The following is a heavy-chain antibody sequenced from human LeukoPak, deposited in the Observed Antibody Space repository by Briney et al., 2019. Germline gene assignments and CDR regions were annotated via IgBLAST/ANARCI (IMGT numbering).Heavy chain of an antibody. CDR2: ISAYNGNI. V-gene: IGHV1-18*01. CDR1: GGTFSSYA. D-gene: IGHD1/OR15-1a*01. CDR3: ARGPPNIDY. J-gene: IGHJ4*02. Sequence: VASVTVSFKASGGTFSSYAISWVRQAPGQGLEWMGWISAYNGNINYAQKFQGRVTMTTDTSTSTAYMEVRSLRSDDTAVYYCARGPPNIDYWGQGTLVTVSS.